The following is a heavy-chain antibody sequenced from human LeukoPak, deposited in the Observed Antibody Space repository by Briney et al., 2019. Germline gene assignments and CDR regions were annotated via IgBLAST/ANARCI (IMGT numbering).Heavy chain of an antibody. CDR1: GYTFTGYY. D-gene: IGHD7-27*01. CDR3: ARDLVLFNWVYFDY. Sequence: ASVKVSCKASGYTFTGYYMHWVRQAPGQGLEWMGRINPNSGGTNYAQKFQGRVTMTRDTSISTAYMALNRLRSDDTAVYYCARDLVLFNWVYFDYWGQGTLVTVSS. CDR2: INPNSGGT. J-gene: IGHJ4*02. V-gene: IGHV1-2*06.